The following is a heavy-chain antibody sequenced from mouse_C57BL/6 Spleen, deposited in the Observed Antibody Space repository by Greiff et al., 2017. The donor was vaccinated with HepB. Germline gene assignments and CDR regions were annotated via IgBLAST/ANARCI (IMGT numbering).Heavy chain of an antibody. D-gene: IGHD2-3*01. CDR3: AREDGYYFDY. CDR1: SYAFSSSW. J-gene: IGHJ2*01. Sequence: VKLVESGPELVKPGASVKISCKASSYAFSSSWMNWVKQRPGKGLEWIGRIYPGDGDTNYNGKFKGKATLTADKSSSTAYMQLSSLTSEDSAVYFCAREDGYYFDYWGQGTTLTVSS. V-gene: IGHV1-82*01. CDR2: IYPGDGDT.